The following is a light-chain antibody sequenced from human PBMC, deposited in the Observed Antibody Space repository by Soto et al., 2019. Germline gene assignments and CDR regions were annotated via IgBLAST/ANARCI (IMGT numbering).Light chain of an antibody. V-gene: IGKV1-39*01. CDR2: AAS. CDR1: QSTSSY. Sequence: DIQMTQSPSSLSASIGDRATITCRASQSTSSYLNWYQQKPGKAPKLLIYAASSLQSGVPSRFSGSGSGTDFTLTISSLQPEDFATYYCQQSYSTPTTFGQGNKVEIK. CDR3: QQSYSTPTT. J-gene: IGKJ1*01.